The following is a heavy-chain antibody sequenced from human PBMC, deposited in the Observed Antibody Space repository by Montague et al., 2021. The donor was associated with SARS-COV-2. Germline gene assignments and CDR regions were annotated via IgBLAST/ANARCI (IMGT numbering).Heavy chain of an antibody. D-gene: IGHD3-10*01. V-gene: IGHV6-1*01. J-gene: IGHJ6*02. Sequence: SAISGDSVSSNSAAWNWIRQSPSRGLEWLGRTYYRSKWYNDYAVPVKSRITINPDTSKNQFSLQLNSVTPEDTAVYYCARGLWFGELLYYYYYYGMDVWGQGTTVTVSS. CDR3: ARGLWFGELLYYYYYYGMDV. CDR1: GDSVSSNSAA. CDR2: TYYRSKWYN.